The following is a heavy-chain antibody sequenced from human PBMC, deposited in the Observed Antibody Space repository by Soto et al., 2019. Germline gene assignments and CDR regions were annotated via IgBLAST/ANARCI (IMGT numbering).Heavy chain of an antibody. CDR3: AKDTIKTSYASTGGDY. CDR1: GFTFISYG. CDR2: ISYDGSNK. Sequence: GGSLRLSCAASGFTFISYGMHWVLQAPCKGLEWVAVISYDGSNKYYADSVKGRFTISRDNSKNTLYLQMNSLRAEDTAVYYCAKDTIKTSYASTGGDYWGQGTLVTVSS. J-gene: IGHJ4*02. V-gene: IGHV3-30*18. D-gene: IGHD4-17*01.